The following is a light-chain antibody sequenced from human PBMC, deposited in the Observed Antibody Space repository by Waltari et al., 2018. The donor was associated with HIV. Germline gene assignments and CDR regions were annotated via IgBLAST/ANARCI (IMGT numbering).Light chain of an antibody. J-gene: IGLJ2*01. CDR2: DNT. V-gene: IGLV1-40*01. CDR3: QSFDSDLRGVV. CDR1: ISNIGAHYA. Sequence: ISNIGAHYAVHWYRHLPGLAPKLLLFDNTNRSAGVPDRFSGSKSGTSVSLAITGLQSEDEAEYFCQSFDSDLRGVVFGGGTKLTVL.